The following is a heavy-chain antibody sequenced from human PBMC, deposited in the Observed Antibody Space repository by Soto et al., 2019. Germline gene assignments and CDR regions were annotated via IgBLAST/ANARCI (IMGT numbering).Heavy chain of an antibody. CDR3: ARDFSRRGWYYFDY. Sequence: QVQLVQSGAEVKKPGSSVKVSCKASGGTFSSYAISWVRQAPGQGLEWMGGIIPIFGTANYAQKFQGRVTITADESTSTAYMELSSLRSEDTAVYYCARDFSRRGWYYFDYWGQGTLVTVSS. CDR2: IIPIFGTA. J-gene: IGHJ4*02. D-gene: IGHD6-19*01. CDR1: GGTFSSYA. V-gene: IGHV1-69*01.